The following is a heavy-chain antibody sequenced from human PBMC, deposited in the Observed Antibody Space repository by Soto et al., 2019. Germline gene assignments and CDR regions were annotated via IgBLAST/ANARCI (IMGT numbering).Heavy chain of an antibody. Sequence: SVKVSCKASGGSFSSFGISWVRQAPGQGLEWMGGIIPVFGRPNYAQRFRGRLTITADESTNTVYLELIDLRSEDTAVYYCAREGSGYNLWGQGXQVTVSS. D-gene: IGHD5-12*01. CDR3: AREGSGYNL. CDR2: IIPVFGRP. CDR1: GGSFSSFG. J-gene: IGHJ1*01. V-gene: IGHV1-69*13.